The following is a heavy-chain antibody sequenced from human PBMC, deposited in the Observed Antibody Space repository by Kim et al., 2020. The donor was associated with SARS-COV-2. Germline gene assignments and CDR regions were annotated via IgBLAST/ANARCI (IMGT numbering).Heavy chain of an antibody. V-gene: IGHV3-23*01. CDR1: GFTFSSYA. J-gene: IGHJ6*02. CDR3: AKSQIVATKRSSDRSMDV. CDR2: ISGSGGST. D-gene: IGHD5-12*01. Sequence: GGSLRLSCAASGFTFSSYAMSWVRQAPGKGLEWVSAISGSGGSTYYADSVKGRFTISRDNSKNTLYLQMNSLRAEDTAVYYCAKSQIVATKRSSDRSMDVWGQGTTVTVSS.